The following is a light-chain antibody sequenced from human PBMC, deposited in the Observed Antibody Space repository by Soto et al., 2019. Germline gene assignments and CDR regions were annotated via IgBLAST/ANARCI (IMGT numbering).Light chain of an antibody. Sequence: EIVMTPSPATLSVSPGERATLSCRASQSVSGNLAWYQQKPGQAPRLLIYGASTGATGIPARFSGSGSGTEFTLTISSLQAEDFAVDYCQQYNNWPPTFGQGTKVEI. J-gene: IGKJ1*01. CDR3: QQYNNWPPT. CDR2: GAS. V-gene: IGKV3-15*01. CDR1: QSVSGN.